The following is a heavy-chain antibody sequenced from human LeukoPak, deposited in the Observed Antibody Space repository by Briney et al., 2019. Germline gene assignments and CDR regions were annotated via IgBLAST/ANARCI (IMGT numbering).Heavy chain of an antibody. J-gene: IGHJ3*02. CDR2: IIPILGIA. D-gene: IGHD3-10*01. V-gene: IGHV1-69*04. CDR1: GGTFSSYA. CDR3: ARGGFTTMVRGVIITLDAFDI. Sequence: GASVKVSCKASGGTFSSYAISWVRQAPGQGLEWMGRIIPILGIANYAQKFQGRVTMTRDTSTSTVYMELSSLRSEDTAVYYCARGGFTTMVRGVIITLDAFDIWGQGTMVTVSS.